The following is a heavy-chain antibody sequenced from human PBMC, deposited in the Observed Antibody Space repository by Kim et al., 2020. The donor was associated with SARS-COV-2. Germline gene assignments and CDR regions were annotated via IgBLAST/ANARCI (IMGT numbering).Heavy chain of an antibody. V-gene: IGHV1-46*01. Sequence: ASVKVSCKASGYTFTSYYMLWVRQAPGQGLEWMGIINPSGGSTSYAQKFQGRVTMTRDTSTSTVYMELSSLRSEDTAVYYCARDRSYYDSSGYYDAFDIWGQGTMVTVSS. D-gene: IGHD3-22*01. CDR2: INPSGGST. CDR3: ARDRSYYDSSGYYDAFDI. J-gene: IGHJ3*02. CDR1: GYTFTSYY.